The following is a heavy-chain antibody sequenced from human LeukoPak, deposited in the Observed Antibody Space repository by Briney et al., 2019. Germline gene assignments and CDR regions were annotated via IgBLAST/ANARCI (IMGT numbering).Heavy chain of an antibody. D-gene: IGHD6-13*01. J-gene: IGHJ4*02. CDR2: IKEDGSEK. Sequence: GGSLRLSCAASGFTFSSYWMSWVRQAPGKGLEWVANIKEDGSEKYYVDSVKGRFTMSRDNAKNSLYLQMNSLRAEDTAVYYCARDRWGINVYFDYWGQGTLVTVSS. CDR3: ARDRWGINVYFDY. CDR1: GFTFSSYW. V-gene: IGHV3-7*01.